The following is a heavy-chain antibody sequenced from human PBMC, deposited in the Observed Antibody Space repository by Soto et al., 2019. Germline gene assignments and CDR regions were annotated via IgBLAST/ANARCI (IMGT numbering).Heavy chain of an antibody. V-gene: IGHV1-46*01. Sequence: QAQLLQSGAEMKKPGASVKVSCKASGYTFINYFIHWVRQAPGQGLEGIGIVHPSRGTADYAQKFKGRVTLTTDMSTRTVYMDLSNLRSEDTAVYYCARPLIGNTVDLWGQGTTVIVSS. J-gene: IGHJ3*01. D-gene: IGHD1-7*01. CDR1: GYTFINYF. CDR2: VHPSRGTA. CDR3: ARPLIGNTVDL.